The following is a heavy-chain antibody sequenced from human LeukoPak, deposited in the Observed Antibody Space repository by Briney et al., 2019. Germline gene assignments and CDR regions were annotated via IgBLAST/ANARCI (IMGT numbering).Heavy chain of an antibody. CDR1: GGTFSSYA. CDR3: ARDGVEQQLVHYLDY. CDR2: IIPIFGTA. Sequence: GSSVKVSCKASGGTFSSYAISWVRQAPGQGLEWMGGIIPIFGTANYAQKFQGRVTITADESTSTAYMELSSLRSEDTAVYYCARDGVEQQLVHYLDYWGQGALVTVSS. D-gene: IGHD6-13*01. V-gene: IGHV1-69*01. J-gene: IGHJ4*02.